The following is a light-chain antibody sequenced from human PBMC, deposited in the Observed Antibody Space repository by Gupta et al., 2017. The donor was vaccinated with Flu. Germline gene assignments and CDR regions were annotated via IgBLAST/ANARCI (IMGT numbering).Light chain of an antibody. CDR2: AKN. CDR3: YSPASTDNQNWV. V-gene: IGLV3-19*01. J-gene: IGLJ3*02. CDR1: SLRNSY. Sequence: SSELTQDPAVSAALGQTVRITCQGDSLRNSYASWYQQKPGQDPVLGISAKNIRPSGIPDRFAFSSSRNNDSFTLTSAQAEDEADDDYYSPASTDNQNWVFGGGTKMTVL.